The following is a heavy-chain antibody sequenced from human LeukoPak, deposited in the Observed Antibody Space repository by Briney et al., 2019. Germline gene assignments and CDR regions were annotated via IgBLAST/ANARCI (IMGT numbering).Heavy chain of an antibody. CDR1: GNTFTGYY. J-gene: IGHJ5*02. D-gene: IGHD6-19*01. CDR3: ARDKVAGVGALDH. V-gene: IGHV1-2*02. CDR2: INPNRGGA. Sequence: GASLKVSCKASGNTFTGYYIYWVRQAPGQGLGWMGRINPNRGGANYAQKFRGRVTMTRDTSISTAYMELSRLRSDDTAVYYCARDKVAGVGALDHWGQGRLVTVSS.